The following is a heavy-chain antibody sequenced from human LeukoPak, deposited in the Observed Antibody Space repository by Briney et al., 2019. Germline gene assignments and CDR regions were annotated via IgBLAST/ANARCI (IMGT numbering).Heavy chain of an antibody. CDR1: GFTFSDYY. Sequence: PGGSLRLSCAVSGFTFSDYYMTWIRQAPGKGLEWVSYISSSDNTIYYADSVKGRFTISRDNAKNSLFLQMNSLRAEDTAVYYCARGHYYDNNGYYYWAIFDYWGQGTLVTASS. V-gene: IGHV3-11*04. CDR3: ARGHYYDNNGYYYWAIFDY. J-gene: IGHJ4*02. CDR2: ISSSDNTI. D-gene: IGHD3-22*01.